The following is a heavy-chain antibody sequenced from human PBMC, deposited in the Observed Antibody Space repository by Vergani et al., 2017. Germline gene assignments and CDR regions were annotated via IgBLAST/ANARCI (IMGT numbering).Heavy chain of an antibody. CDR3: ARDVPGDDYIWGSYRRLFDY. Sequence: EVQLVESGGGLVKPGGSLRLSCAASGFTFSSYSMNWVRQAPGKGLEWVSSISSSSSYIYYADSVKGRFTISRDNAKNSLYLQMNSLRAEDTAVYYCARDVPGDDYIWGSYRRLFDYWGQGTLVTVSS. J-gene: IGHJ4*02. CDR1: GFTFSSYS. V-gene: IGHV3-21*01. CDR2: ISSSSSYI. D-gene: IGHD3-16*02.